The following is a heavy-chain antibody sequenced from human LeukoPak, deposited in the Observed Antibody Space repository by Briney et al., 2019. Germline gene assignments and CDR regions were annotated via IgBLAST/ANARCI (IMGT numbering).Heavy chain of an antibody. V-gene: IGHV4-34*01. CDR1: GGSFTGYY. CDR3: ARGAGYSSGWYGY. D-gene: IGHD6-19*01. CDR2: INHSGST. J-gene: IGHJ4*02. Sequence: PSETLSLTCAVYGGSFTGYYWSWIRQPPGKGLEWIGEINHSGSTNYNPCLKSRVTISVDTSKNQFSLKLSSVTAADTAVYYCARGAGYSSGWYGYWGQGTLVTVSS.